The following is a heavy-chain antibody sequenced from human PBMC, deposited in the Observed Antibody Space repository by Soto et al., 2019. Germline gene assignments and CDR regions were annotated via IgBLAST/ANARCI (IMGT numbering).Heavy chain of an antibody. D-gene: IGHD6-6*01. CDR3: AKDGSSSVDSYYGMDV. CDR1: GFTFSNFA. Sequence: GGSLRLSCAASGFTFSNFAINWVRQAPGKGLEWVSGLSGSGASTYYADSVKGRFTIFRDNSKNTLYLQMNSLRAEDTAVYYCAKDGSSSVDSYYGMDVWGQGTTVTVSS. J-gene: IGHJ6*02. V-gene: IGHV3-23*01. CDR2: LSGSGAST.